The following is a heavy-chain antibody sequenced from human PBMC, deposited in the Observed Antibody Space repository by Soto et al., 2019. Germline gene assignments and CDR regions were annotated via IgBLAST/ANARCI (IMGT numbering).Heavy chain of an antibody. Sequence: TLSLTCTVSGDSIGTTHSYWAWIRQSPGKGLEWIGNIHYSGSTYYMPSLRSRVTLSVDTSKNQFSLRLTSVTAEDTAVYYCARHEGNGNVWPLDYWGQGILVTVSS. D-gene: IGHD2-8*01. CDR1: GDSIGTTHSY. CDR2: IHYSGST. V-gene: IGHV4-39*01. CDR3: ARHEGNGNVWPLDY. J-gene: IGHJ4*02.